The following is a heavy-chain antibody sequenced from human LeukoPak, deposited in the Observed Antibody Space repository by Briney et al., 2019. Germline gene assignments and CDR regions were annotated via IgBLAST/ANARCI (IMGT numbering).Heavy chain of an antibody. CDR1: GYTFTGYY. CDR2: MNPNSGNT. D-gene: IGHD3-3*02. J-gene: IGHJ5*02. CDR3: ARGVVTAFSGEDNWFDP. Sequence: ASVKVSCKASGYTFTGYYMHWVRQATGQGLEWMGWMNPNSGNTGYAQKFQGRVTMTRNTSISTAYMELSSLRSEDTAVYYCARGVVTAFSGEDNWFDPWGQGTLVTVSS. V-gene: IGHV1-8*02.